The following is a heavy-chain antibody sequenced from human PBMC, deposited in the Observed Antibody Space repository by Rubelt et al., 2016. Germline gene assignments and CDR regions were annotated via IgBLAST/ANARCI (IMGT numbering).Heavy chain of an antibody. Sequence: QVHLQESGPGLVKPSETLSLTCTVSGGSTTNYCWSWIRQPPGKGLEWIGYFFYTGSTSYNPSLRNRATISVATSKNQVFLNLTSVTAADTAVFYCARSSYSDTNGYYWTAFDIWGHGTMVTVSS. CDR1: GGSTTNYC. J-gene: IGHJ3*02. V-gene: IGHV4-59*01. CDR2: FFYTGST. CDR3: ARSSYSDTNGYYWTAFDI. D-gene: IGHD3-22*01.